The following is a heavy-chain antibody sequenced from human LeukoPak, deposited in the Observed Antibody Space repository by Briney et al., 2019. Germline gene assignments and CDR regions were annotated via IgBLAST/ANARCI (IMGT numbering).Heavy chain of an antibody. V-gene: IGHV3-23*01. D-gene: IGHD2-8*02. CDR3: ATYRQVLLPFES. CDR1: GFTFSTFT. J-gene: IGHJ4*02. CDR2: IFPSGGEI. Sequence: GGSLRLSCAASGFTFSTFTMIWVRQPPGKGLEWVSSIFPSGGEIHYADSVRGRFTISRDNSKSTLSLQMNSLRAEDTAIYYCATYRQVLLPFESWGQGTLVTVSS.